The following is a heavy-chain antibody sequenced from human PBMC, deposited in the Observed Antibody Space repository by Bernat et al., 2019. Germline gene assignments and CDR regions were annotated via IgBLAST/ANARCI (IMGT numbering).Heavy chain of an antibody. J-gene: IGHJ3*02. V-gene: IGHV2-5*02. CDR3: ARIDLGYFDWLSTSGNAFDI. CDR2: IYWDDDK. D-gene: IGHD3-9*01. Sequence: QITLKESGPTLVKPTQTLTLTCTFSGFSLSTSGVGVGWIRQPPGKALEWLALIYWDDDKRYSPSLKSRLTITKDTSKNQVVLTMTNMDPVDTATYYCARIDLGYFDWLSTSGNAFDIWGQGTMVTVSS. CDR1: GFSLSTSGVG.